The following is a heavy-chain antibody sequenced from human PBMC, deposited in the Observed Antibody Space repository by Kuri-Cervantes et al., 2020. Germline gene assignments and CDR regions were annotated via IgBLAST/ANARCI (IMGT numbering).Heavy chain of an antibody. Sequence: GESLKISCAASGFTFSSYWMSWVRQAPGKGLEWVANIKQDGSEKYYVDSVKGRFTISRGNAKNSLYLQMNSLRAEDTAVYYCAGQGDTVIPGWYFDLWGRGTLVTVSS. D-gene: IGHD3-16*01. CDR1: GFTFSSYW. J-gene: IGHJ2*01. CDR2: IKQDGSEK. CDR3: AGQGDTVIPGWYFDL. V-gene: IGHV3-7*03.